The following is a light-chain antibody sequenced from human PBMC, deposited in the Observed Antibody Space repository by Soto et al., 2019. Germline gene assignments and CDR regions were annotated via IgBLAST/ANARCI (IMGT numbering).Light chain of an antibody. CDR1: SGSIASNY. Sequence: NFMLTQPHSVSESPGKTVTISCTRSSGSIASNYVQWYQQRPGSSPTTVIYEDNQRPSGVPDRFSGSIDSSSNSASLTISGLKTEDEADYYCQSYDSSNPHWVFGGGTKRTVL. V-gene: IGLV6-57*01. CDR3: QSYDSSNPHWV. CDR2: EDN. J-gene: IGLJ3*02.